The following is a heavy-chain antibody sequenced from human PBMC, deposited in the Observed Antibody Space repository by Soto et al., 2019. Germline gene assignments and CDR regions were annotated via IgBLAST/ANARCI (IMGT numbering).Heavy chain of an antibody. D-gene: IGHD6-13*01. CDR2: IIPIFGTA. CDR3: ARGVLAAAGTRDYYYYGMDV. J-gene: IGHJ6*02. V-gene: IGHV1-69*13. Sequence: GASVKVSCKASGGTFSSYAISWVRQAPGQGLEWMGGIIPIFGTANYAQKFQGRVTITADESTSTAYMELSSLRSEDTAVYYCARGVLAAAGTRDYYYYGMDVWGQGTTVTVSS. CDR1: GGTFSSYA.